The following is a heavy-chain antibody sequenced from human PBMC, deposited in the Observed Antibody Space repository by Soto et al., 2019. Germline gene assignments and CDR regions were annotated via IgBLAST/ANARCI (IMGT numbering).Heavy chain of an antibody. V-gene: IGHV4-28*01. CDR1: GYSISSSNW. Sequence: QVQLQESGPGLVKPSDTLSLTCAVSGYSISSSNWWGWIRQPPGKGLEWIGYIYYSGSTYYNPSRKSRGTMSVDTSKSQFSLKLSSVTAVDTAVYYGVRNGGEDYNWYFDLWGRGTLVTVSS. D-gene: IGHD2-21*01. CDR2: IYYSGST. CDR3: VRNGGEDYNWYFDL. J-gene: IGHJ2*01.